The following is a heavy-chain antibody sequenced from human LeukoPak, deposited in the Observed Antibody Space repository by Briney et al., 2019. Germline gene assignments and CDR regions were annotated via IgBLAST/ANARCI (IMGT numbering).Heavy chain of an antibody. CDR2: ISGSGGST. Sequence: PGGSLRLSCAASGFTFSSYGMSWVRQAPGKGLEWVSAISGSGGSTYYADSVKGRFTISRDNSKNTLYLQMNSLRAEDTAVYYCAKGFAYYYGSGTYYFLNFDYWGQGTLVTVSS. V-gene: IGHV3-23*01. CDR1: GFTFSSYG. CDR3: AKGFAYYYGSGTYYFLNFDY. D-gene: IGHD3-10*01. J-gene: IGHJ4*02.